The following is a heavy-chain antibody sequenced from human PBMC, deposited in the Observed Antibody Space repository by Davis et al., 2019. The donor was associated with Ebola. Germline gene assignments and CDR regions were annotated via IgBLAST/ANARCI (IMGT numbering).Heavy chain of an antibody. J-gene: IGHJ4*02. D-gene: IGHD2-21*01. CDR2: IGPSGNSF. Sequence: GESLKISCEVSGFTFSDYYMSWIRQAPRKGLEWIAYIGPSGNSFYCADSVKGRFTISRDNAKNSLFLQMNSLTAEDTALYYCAREAPFCGGDCLDYWGQGTLVTVSS. CDR3: AREAPFCGGDCLDY. CDR1: GFTFSDYY. V-gene: IGHV3-11*04.